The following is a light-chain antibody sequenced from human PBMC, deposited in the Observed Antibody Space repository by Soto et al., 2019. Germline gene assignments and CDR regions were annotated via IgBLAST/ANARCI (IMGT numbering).Light chain of an antibody. CDR3: SSYARSNNYV. Sequence: ALTQPPSASGSPGQSVTISCTGTSSDVGGYDFVSWYQQHPGKAPKLMIYEVNKRPSGVPDRFSGSKSGNTASLTVSGLQAEDEADYYCSSYARSNNYVFGTGTKVTVL. J-gene: IGLJ1*01. CDR2: EVN. V-gene: IGLV2-8*01. CDR1: SSDVGGYDF.